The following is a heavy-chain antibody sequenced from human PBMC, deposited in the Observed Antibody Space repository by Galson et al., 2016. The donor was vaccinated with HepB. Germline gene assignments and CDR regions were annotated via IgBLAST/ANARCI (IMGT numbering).Heavy chain of an antibody. J-gene: IGHJ4*02. CDR2: VAYSGST. D-gene: IGHD4-11*01. CDR1: GGSVSGYF. CDR3: ARDGYSGVTKFDY. V-gene: IGHV4-59*02. Sequence: LSLTCTVSGGSVSGYFWSWIRQTPGKGLEWIGYVAYSGSTNYNPSRKRPVTITVDTSKNQFSLKLNSVTAADTAVYYCARDGYSGVTKFDYWGQGTLVTVSS.